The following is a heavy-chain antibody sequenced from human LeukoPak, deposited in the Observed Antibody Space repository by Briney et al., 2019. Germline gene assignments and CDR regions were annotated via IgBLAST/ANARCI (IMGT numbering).Heavy chain of an antibody. D-gene: IGHD3-10*01. J-gene: IGHJ5*02. CDR3: ARTRSALMVRGVKDNWFDP. CDR1: GYTFTSYD. V-gene: IGHV1-3*01. Sequence: GASVKVSCKASGYTFTSYDINWVRQATGQGLEWMGWINAGNGNTKYSQKFQGRVTITRDTSASTAYMELSSLRSEDTAVYYCARTRSALMVRGVKDNWFDPWGQGTLVTVSS. CDR2: INAGNGNT.